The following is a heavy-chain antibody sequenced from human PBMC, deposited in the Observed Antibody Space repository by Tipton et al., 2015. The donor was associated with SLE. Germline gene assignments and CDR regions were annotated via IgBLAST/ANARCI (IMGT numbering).Heavy chain of an antibody. CDR3: AKVEGSFDY. Sequence: SLRLSCVASGFTFNSYAMSWVRQAPGKGLEWVSAISSGGRTYYADSVKGRVTISRDNSKNTLYLQMNNLRAEDTAVYYCAKVEGSFDYWGQGTLVTVSS. CDR1: GFTFNSYA. V-gene: IGHV3-23*01. CDR2: ISSGGRT. J-gene: IGHJ4*02. D-gene: IGHD3-10*01.